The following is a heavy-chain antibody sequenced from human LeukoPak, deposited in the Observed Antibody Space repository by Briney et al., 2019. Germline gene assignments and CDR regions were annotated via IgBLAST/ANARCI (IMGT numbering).Heavy chain of an antibody. CDR2: IKEGGSEK. D-gene: IGHD3-22*01. CDR3: ARYYYNGDGYPEDAFDI. J-gene: IGHJ3*02. Sequence: GSLRLSCVASGFTFSRYWMTWVRQAPGKGLEWVANIKEGGSEKNYVDSMKGRLSIYRDNAKNSLYLKMNSLRAEDTAVYYCARYYYNGDGYPEDAFDIWGQGTMVTVSS. V-gene: IGHV3-7*01. CDR1: GFTFSRYW.